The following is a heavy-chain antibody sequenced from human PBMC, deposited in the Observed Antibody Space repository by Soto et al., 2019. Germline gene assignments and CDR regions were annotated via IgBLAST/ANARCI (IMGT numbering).Heavy chain of an antibody. V-gene: IGHV1-69*02. CDR1: GGTFSSYT. CDR3: ARTYYGSGSYYAGSFDY. J-gene: IGHJ4*02. Sequence: QVQLVQSGAEVKKPGSSVKVSCKASGGTFSSYTISWVRQAPGQGLEWMGRITPILAISNYAQKFQGRVTITADKSTSTAYMELSSLRSEDTAVYYCARTYYGSGSYYAGSFDYWGQGTLVTVSS. CDR2: ITPILAIS. D-gene: IGHD3-10*01.